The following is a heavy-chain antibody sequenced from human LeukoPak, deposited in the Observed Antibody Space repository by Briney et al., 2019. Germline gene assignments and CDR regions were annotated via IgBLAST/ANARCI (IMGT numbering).Heavy chain of an antibody. J-gene: IGHJ4*02. CDR1: AFTFSSYA. D-gene: IGHD3-3*01. V-gene: IGHV3-30-3*01. CDR2: ISYDGSNK. Sequence: GGSLRLSCAASAFTFSSYAMHWVRQAPGKGLEWVAVISYDGSNKYYADSVKGRFTISRDNSKNTLYLQMNSLRAEDTAVYYCARDKGGVLRFLEWFLDYWGQGTLVTVSS. CDR3: ARDKGGVLRFLEWFLDY.